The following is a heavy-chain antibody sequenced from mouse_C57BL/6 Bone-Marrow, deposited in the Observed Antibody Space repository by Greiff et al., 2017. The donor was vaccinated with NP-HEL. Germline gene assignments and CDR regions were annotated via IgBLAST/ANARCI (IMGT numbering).Heavy chain of an antibody. D-gene: IGHD1-1*01. J-gene: IGHJ2*01. CDR1: GYTFTSYW. V-gene: IGHV1-69*01. CDR2: IDPSDSYT. Sequence: QVQLQQPGAELVMPGASVKLSCKASGYTFTSYWMHWVKQRPGQGLEWIGEIDPSDSYTTYNQKFKGKSTLTVDKSSSTAYMQLSSLTSEDSAVYYCARRGYGSSHLDYWGQGTTLTVSS. CDR3: ARRGYGSSHLDY.